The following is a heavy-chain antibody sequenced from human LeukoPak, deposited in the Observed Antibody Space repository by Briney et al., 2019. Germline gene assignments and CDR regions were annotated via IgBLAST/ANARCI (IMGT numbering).Heavy chain of an antibody. D-gene: IGHD3-10*01. J-gene: IGHJ3*02. CDR2: ISAYNGNT. CDR3: ARAPGTVLLWFGELSQDAFDI. V-gene: IGHV1-18*01. Sequence: ASVKVSCKASGYTFTGYGISWVRQAPGQGLEWMGWISAYNGNTNYAQKLQGRVTMTTDTSTSTAYMELRSLRSDDTAVYYCARAPGTVLLWFGELSQDAFDIWGQGTMVTVSS. CDR1: GYTFTGYG.